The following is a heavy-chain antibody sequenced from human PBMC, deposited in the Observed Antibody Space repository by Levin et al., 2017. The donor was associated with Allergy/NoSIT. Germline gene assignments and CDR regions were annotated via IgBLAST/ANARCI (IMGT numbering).Heavy chain of an antibody. CDR2: INSDGSST. Sequence: LSLTCAASGFTFSSHWMHWVRQAPGKGLVWVSRINSDGSSTSYADSVKGRFTISRDNAKNTLYLQMNSLRAEDTAVYYCAREHPTEYSCFDYWGQGTLVTVSS. D-gene: IGHD2-15*01. CDR3: AREHPTEYSCFDY. V-gene: IGHV3-74*01. J-gene: IGHJ4*02. CDR1: GFTFSSHW.